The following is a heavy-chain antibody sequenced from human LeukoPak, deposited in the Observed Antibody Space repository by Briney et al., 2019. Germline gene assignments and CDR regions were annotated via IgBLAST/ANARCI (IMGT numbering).Heavy chain of an antibody. V-gene: IGHV3-30*04. CDR2: ISYDGSNK. Sequence: GRSLRLSCAASGFTFSSYAMHWVRQAPGKGLEWVAVISYDGSNKYYADSVKGRFTISRDNSKNTLYLQMNSLRAEDTAVYYCAREGGDYYDSSGYYRGLLDYWGQGTLVTVSS. CDR1: GFTFSSYA. CDR3: AREGGDYYDSSGYYRGLLDY. D-gene: IGHD3-22*01. J-gene: IGHJ4*02.